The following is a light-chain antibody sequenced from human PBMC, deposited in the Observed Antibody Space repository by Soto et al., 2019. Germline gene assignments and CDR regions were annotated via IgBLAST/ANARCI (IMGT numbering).Light chain of an antibody. V-gene: IGKV3-20*01. CDR1: QSVSSVY. J-gene: IGKJ4*01. Sequence: EIVLTQSPGTLSLSSGERATLSCRASQSVSSVYLAWYQHKPGQAPRLLIYGASSRATGIPDRFSGSGSGTDFTLTISRLEPEDFAVYYCQQYGSSPRLTFGGGTKVEIK. CDR2: GAS. CDR3: QQYGSSPRLT.